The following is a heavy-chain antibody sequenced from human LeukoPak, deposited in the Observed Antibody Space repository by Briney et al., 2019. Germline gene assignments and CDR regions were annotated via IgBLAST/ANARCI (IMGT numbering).Heavy chain of an antibody. CDR2: IDISSSST. V-gene: IGHV3-48*01. J-gene: IGHJ5*02. Sequence: PGGSLRLSCAASGFTFSDYTMNWVRQAPGNGLEWISYIDISSSSTYYADSVKGRFTISRDNAKNSLYLQMSSLRAEDTALYYCARGPPLFDPWGQGTLVTVSS. CDR1: GFTFSDYT. CDR3: ARGPPLFDP.